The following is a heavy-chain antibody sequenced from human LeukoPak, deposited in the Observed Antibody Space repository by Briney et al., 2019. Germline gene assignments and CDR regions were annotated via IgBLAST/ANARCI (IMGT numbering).Heavy chain of an antibody. CDR3: AKGHSSSWYGGYNWFDP. J-gene: IGHJ5*02. CDR2: IRYDGSNK. V-gene: IGHV3-30*02. Sequence: GGSLRLSCAASGFTFSSYGMHWVRQAPGKGLEWVAFIRYDGSNKYYADSVKGRFTISRDNSKNTLYLQMNSLRAEDTAVYYCAKGHSSSWYGGYNWFDPWGQGTLVTVSS. CDR1: GFTFSSYG. D-gene: IGHD6-13*01.